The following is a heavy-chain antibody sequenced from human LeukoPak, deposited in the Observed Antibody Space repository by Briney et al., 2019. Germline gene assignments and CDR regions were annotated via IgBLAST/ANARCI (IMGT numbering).Heavy chain of an antibody. CDR1: GFTFSSYA. J-gene: IGHJ4*02. CDR3: ARDDYYGSGSFDY. CDR2: ISYDGSNK. D-gene: IGHD3-10*01. V-gene: IGHV3-30*04. Sequence: EGSLRLSCAASGFTFSSYAMHWVRQAPGKGLEWVAVISYDGSNKYYADSVKGRFTISRDNSKNTLYLQMNSLRAEDTAVYYCARDDYYGSGSFDYWGQGTLVTVSS.